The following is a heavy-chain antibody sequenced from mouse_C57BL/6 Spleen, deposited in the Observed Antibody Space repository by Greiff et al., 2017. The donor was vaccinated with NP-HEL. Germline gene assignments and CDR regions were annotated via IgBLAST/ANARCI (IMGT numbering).Heavy chain of an antibody. V-gene: IGHV10-1*01. CDR3: VRHDPVYWFDY. J-gene: IGHJ2*01. CDR1: GFSFNTYA. CDR2: IRSKSNNYAT. D-gene: IGHD2-1*01. Sequence: GGGLVQPKGSLKLSCAAFGFSFNTYAMNWVRQAPGKGLEWVARIRSKSNNYATYYADSVNDRFTISKEDSESMLYLQMNNSKTEDTAMYYCVRHDPVYWFDYWGQGTTLTVSS.